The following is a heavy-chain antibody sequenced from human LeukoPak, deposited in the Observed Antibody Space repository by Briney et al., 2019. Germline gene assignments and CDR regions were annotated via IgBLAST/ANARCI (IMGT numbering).Heavy chain of an antibody. CDR2: INNDGSST. V-gene: IGHV3-74*01. D-gene: IGHD6-6*01. CDR3: ARSSIAARLYAFDI. CDR1: GFTFSSYW. J-gene: IGHJ3*02. Sequence: GGSLRLSCGASGFTFSSYWMHWVRQAPGKGLVWVSRINNDGSSTSYADSVQGRFTISRDNAKNSLYLQMNSLRAEDTAVYYCARSSIAARLYAFDIWGQGTMVTVSS.